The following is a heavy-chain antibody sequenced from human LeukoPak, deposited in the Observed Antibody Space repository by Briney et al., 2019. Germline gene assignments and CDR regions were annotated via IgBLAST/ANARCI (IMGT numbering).Heavy chain of an antibody. CDR1: GYTFTSYD. D-gene: IGHD1-14*01. CDR2: MNPNSGNT. Sequence: ASVKVSCKASGYTFTSYDINWVRQATGQGLEWMGWMNPNSGNTGYAQKFQGRVTMTRNTSISTAYMELSSLRSEDTAVYYCARGKIRRGEPLYYYGMDVRGQGTTVTVSS. CDR3: ARGKIRRGEPLYYYGMDV. J-gene: IGHJ6*02. V-gene: IGHV1-8*01.